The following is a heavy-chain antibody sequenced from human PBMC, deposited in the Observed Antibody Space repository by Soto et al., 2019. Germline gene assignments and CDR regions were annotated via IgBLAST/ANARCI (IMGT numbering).Heavy chain of an antibody. J-gene: IGHJ4*02. CDR2: IFPLTDIP. CDR1: GGTFRNYP. V-gene: IGHV1-69*02. Sequence: QVQVVQSGTEVKKPGSSVKVSCKASGGTFRNYPINWVRQAPGQGLEWMGSIFPLTDIPDYAQNFQARLTISADKSTSTDYMELSSLTSDDTAMYFCARGPLVVLNYFESWGQGTLVTVSS. CDR3: ARGPLVVLNYFES.